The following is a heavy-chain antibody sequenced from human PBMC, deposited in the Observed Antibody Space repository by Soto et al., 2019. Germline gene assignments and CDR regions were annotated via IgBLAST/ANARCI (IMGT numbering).Heavy chain of an antibody. Sequence: SETLSLTCTVSGGSISSGDYCWTWIRQRPGKGLEWIGYIYYSGSTYYNPSLEGRVTISVDTSKNQFSLKLSSVTAADTAVYYRARQPSTNIYGYFDYWGQGTLVTVSS. J-gene: IGHJ4*02. CDR1: GGSISSGDYC. CDR3: ARQPSTNIYGYFDY. D-gene: IGHD5-18*01. V-gene: IGHV4-31*03. CDR2: IYYSGST.